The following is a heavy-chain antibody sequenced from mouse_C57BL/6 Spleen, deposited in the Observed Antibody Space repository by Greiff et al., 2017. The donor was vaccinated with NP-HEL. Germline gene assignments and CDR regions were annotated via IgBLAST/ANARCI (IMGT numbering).Heavy chain of an antibody. CDR1: GYTFTSYW. Sequence: QVQLQQSGAELVKAGASVKMSCKASGYTFTSYWMHWVKQRLGQGLEWFAETNPTNGRTYYNEKFKSKATLTVDKSSSTAYMLLSGPTFEDSAVYYCARIKKIVATYFDYWGKAPRSQSPQ. V-gene: IGHV1S81*02. CDR3: ARIKKIVATYFDY. CDR2: TNPTNGRT. D-gene: IGHD1-1*01. J-gene: IGHJ2*01.